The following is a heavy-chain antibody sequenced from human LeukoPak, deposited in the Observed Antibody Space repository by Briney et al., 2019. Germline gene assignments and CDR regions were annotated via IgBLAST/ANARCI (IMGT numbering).Heavy chain of an antibody. CDR2: IYYTGSA. Sequence: SQTLSLTCTVSGASIGSGGFYWTCIRQHAGKGLEWIGYIYYTGSAEYNPSFKNPVTLSGDPSRCHLSLNLTSVTAADTAVYYFAREGQRHVFDSWGQGTLVTVSA. CDR1: GASIGSGGFY. V-gene: IGHV4-31*01. CDR3: AREGQRHVFDS. D-gene: IGHD1-1*01. J-gene: IGHJ4*02.